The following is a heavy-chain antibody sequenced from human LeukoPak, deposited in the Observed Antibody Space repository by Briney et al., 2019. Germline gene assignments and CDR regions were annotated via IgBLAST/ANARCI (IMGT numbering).Heavy chain of an antibody. CDR1: GGSISSGDYY. CDR3: ARDPTYDFWSGYFSSYWYFDL. CDR2: INHSGST. Sequence: SETLSLTCTVSGGSISSGDYYWSWIRQPPGKGLEWIGEINHSGSTNYNPSLKSRVTISVDTSKNQFSLKLSSVTAADAAVYYCARDPTYDFWSGYFSSYWYFDLWGRGTLVTVSS. V-gene: IGHV4-39*07. D-gene: IGHD3-3*01. J-gene: IGHJ2*01.